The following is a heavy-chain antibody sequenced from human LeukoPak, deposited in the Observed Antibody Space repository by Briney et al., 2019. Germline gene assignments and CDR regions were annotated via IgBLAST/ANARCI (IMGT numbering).Heavy chain of an antibody. CDR1: GGTFSSYA. D-gene: IGHD4-17*01. CDR3: ARGGIGEDYGDYFDY. J-gene: IGHJ4*02. V-gene: IGHV1-69*05. CDR2: IIPIFGTA. Sequence: GASVKVSCKASGGTFSSYAISWVRQAPGQGLEWMGGIIPIFGTANYAQKFEGRVTITTDESTSTAYMELSSLRSEDTAVYYCARGGIGEDYGDYFDYWGQGTLVTVSS.